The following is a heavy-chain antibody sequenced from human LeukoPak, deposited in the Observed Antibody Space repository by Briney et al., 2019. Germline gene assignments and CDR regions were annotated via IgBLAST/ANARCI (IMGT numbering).Heavy chain of an antibody. CDR3: AVARYFDWVLYYYYGMDV. V-gene: IGHV1-2*02. D-gene: IGHD3-9*01. CDR1: GYTFTGYC. J-gene: IGHJ6*02. Sequence: ASVKVSCKASGYTFTGYCMHWVRQAPGQGLEWMGWINPNSGGTNYAQKFQGRVTMTRDTSISTAYMELSRLRSDDTAVYYCAVARYFDWVLYYYYGMDVWGQGTTVTVSS. CDR2: INPNSGGT.